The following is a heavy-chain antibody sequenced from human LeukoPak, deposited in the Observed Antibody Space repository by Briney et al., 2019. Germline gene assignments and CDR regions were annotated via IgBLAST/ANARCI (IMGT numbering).Heavy chain of an antibody. J-gene: IGHJ6*03. Sequence: PGGSLRLSCAASGFTFSNAWMSWVRQAPGKGLEWVGRIKSKTDGGTTDYAAPVKGRFTISRDDSKNTLYLQMNSLRAEDSAVYYCAKYGKGGGSYYNEYYYYYYMDVWGKGTTVTISS. CDR1: GFTFSNAW. D-gene: IGHD3-10*01. V-gene: IGHV3-15*01. CDR3: AKYGKGGGSYYNEYYYYYYMDV. CDR2: IKSKTDGGTT.